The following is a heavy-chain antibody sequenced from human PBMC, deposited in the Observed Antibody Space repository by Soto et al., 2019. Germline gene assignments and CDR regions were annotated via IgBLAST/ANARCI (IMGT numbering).Heavy chain of an antibody. CDR3: ARPMGYDILTRYQNPIWYYYGMDV. V-gene: IGHV1-69*13. Sequence: ASVKVSCKASGGTFSSYAISWVRQAPGQGLEWMGGIIPIFGTANYAQKFQGRVTITADESTSTAYMELSSLRSEDTAVYYCARPMGYDILTRYQNPIWYYYGMDVWGQGTRVTVSS. J-gene: IGHJ6*02. CDR1: GGTFSSYA. D-gene: IGHD3-9*01. CDR2: IIPIFGTA.